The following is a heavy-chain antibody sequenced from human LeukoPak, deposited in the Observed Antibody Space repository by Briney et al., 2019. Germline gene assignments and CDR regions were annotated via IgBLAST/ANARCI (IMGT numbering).Heavy chain of an antibody. CDR2: ITGSSTWT. D-gene: IGHD7-27*01. CDR3: ARELVSLGTGYFDL. Sequence: GGSLRLSCEASGFTFRTYGMTWVRQAPGKGLEWVSGITGSSTWTYYADSVRGRFTISRDNPKNTLHLQMNNLTADDTAIYYCARELVSLGTGYFDLWGRGTLVTVSP. V-gene: IGHV3-23*01. J-gene: IGHJ2*01. CDR1: GFTFRTYG.